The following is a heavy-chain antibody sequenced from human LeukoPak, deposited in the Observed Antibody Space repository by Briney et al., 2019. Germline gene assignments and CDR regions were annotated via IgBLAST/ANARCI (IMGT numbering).Heavy chain of an antibody. CDR2: ISAYNGNT. J-gene: IGHJ4*02. D-gene: IGHD3-10*01. CDR1: GYTFTSYG. Sequence: VASVKVSCKVSGYTFTSYGISGVRQAPGQGLEWMGWISAYNGNTNYAQKLQGRVTMTTDTSTSTAYMELRSLRSDDTAVYYCARAVYYGSGVPKDFDYWGQGNLVTVSS. CDR3: ARAVYYGSGVPKDFDY. V-gene: IGHV1-18*01.